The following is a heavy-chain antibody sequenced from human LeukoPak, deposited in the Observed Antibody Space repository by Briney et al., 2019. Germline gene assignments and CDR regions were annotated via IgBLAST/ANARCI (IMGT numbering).Heavy chain of an antibody. CDR1: GFTFSSYG. V-gene: IGHV3-30*02. J-gene: IGHJ5*02. Sequence: GGSLRLSCAASGFTFSSYGMHWVRQAPGKGLEWVAFIRYDGSNKYYADSVKGRFTISRDNSKNTLYLQMNSLRAEDTAVYYCAKVVGTHGIAAAGINWFDPWGQGTLVTVSS. CDR3: AKVVGTHGIAAAGINWFDP. CDR2: IRYDGSNK. D-gene: IGHD6-13*01.